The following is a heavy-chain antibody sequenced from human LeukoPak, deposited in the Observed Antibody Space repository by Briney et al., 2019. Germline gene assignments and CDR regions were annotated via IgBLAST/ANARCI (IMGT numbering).Heavy chain of an antibody. CDR2: INHSGRV. D-gene: IGHD3-22*01. CDR1: GESFSYNY. V-gene: IGHV4-34*01. Sequence: SETLSLTCAVSGESFSYNYWTWVRQPPGKGLEWIGDINHSGRVNYRPSLKSRVTISADTSKSQFSLKLNAVTAADTAVYYCARGLGPMSPSLDYWGQGALVTVSS. CDR3: ARGLGPMSPSLDY. J-gene: IGHJ4*02.